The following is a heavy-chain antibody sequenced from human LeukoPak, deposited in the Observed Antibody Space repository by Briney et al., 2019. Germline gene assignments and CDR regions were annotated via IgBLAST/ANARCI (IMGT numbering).Heavy chain of an antibody. CDR2: IYYRGNS. CDR3: ARAYDFYYYMDV. J-gene: IGHJ6*03. Sequence: SETLSPTCTVSDGSISSSFYYWGWIRQPPGRGLEWIGSIYYRGNSYYNPSLGSRVSISLDTSKRQYSVKLSSVTAADTAVYYCARAYDFYYYMDVWGQGTTVTVSS. V-gene: IGHV4-39*07. CDR1: DGSISSSFYY.